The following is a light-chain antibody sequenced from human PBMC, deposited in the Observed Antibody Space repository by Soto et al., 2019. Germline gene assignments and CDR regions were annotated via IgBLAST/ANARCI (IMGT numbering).Light chain of an antibody. Sequence: QSVLTQPPSLSATRGQRVNMSWSGSFSNIGDNAVNWYQQLPGAAPKLLIYLNDQRPSGVPDRFSGSKSGTSAFLAISGLQSEDEADYYCAAWDDSLNALFGTGTKV. CDR3: AAWDDSLNAL. CDR2: LND. J-gene: IGLJ1*01. CDR1: FSNIGDNA. V-gene: IGLV1-44*01.